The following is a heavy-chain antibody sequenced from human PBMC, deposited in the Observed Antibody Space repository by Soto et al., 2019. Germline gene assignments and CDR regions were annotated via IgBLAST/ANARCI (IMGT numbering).Heavy chain of an antibody. CDR1: GGSISSGGYY. V-gene: IGHV4-31*03. D-gene: IGHD2-15*01. CDR2: IYYSGST. J-gene: IGHJ4*02. Sequence: SETLSLTCTVSGGSISSGGYYWSWIRQHPGKGLEWIGYIYYSGSTYYNPSLKSRVTISVDTSKNQFSLKLSSVTAADTAVYYCGLAIVGSIGYFDYWGQGTLVTVSS. CDR3: GLAIVGSIGYFDY.